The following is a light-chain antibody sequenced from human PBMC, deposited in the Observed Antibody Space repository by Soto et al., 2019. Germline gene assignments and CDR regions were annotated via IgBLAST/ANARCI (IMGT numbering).Light chain of an antibody. J-gene: IGLJ1*01. CDR3: SSYAGSSNV. Sequence: QSALTQPASVSGPLGQSIVISCTGSSSDIGSYDLVSWYQQYPGKAPKVVIFEGTKRPSGVSNRFSGSKSGNTASLTISGLQTEDEADYYCSSYAGSSNVFGTGTKDTVL. V-gene: IGLV2-14*02. CDR1: SSDIGSYDL. CDR2: EGT.